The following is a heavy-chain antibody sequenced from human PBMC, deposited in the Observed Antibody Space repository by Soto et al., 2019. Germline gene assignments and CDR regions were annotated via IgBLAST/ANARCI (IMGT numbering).Heavy chain of an antibody. V-gene: IGHV4-31*03. J-gene: IGHJ5*02. CDR2: IYFTGKT. Sequence: ANLQESGPGLVKPSETLSLTCTVSGDSIRDGGYYWAWIRQRPGQGLEWMGYIYFTGKTNYNPSLENRLTMSVDMSRRQLYLRLTSVTAADTAVYFCAKDPNPQPIPAVTPGWFDPWGQGIAVTVSS. D-gene: IGHD6-25*01. CDR3: AKDPNPQPIPAVTPGWFDP. CDR1: GDSIRDGGYY.